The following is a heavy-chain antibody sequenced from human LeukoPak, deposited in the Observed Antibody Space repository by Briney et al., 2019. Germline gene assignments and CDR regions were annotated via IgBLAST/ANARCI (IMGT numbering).Heavy chain of an antibody. Sequence: ASVKVSCKASGYTFTGYYMHWVRQAPGQGLEWMGWINPNSGGTNYAQKFQGRVTMTRDTSISTAYMELSRLRSDDTAVYYCARDLSGWYRFDDCWGQGTLVTVSS. V-gene: IGHV1-2*02. CDR1: GYTFTGYY. J-gene: IGHJ4*02. D-gene: IGHD6-19*01. CDR2: INPNSGGT. CDR3: ARDLSGWYRFDDC.